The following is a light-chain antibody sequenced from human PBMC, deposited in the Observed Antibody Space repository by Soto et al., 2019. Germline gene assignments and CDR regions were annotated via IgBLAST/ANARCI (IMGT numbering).Light chain of an antibody. V-gene: IGKV1-5*03. CDR3: QQSNSYSYT. CDR2: KAS. CDR1: QSISSY. J-gene: IGKJ2*01. Sequence: DIQMTQSPSTLSASVGDRVTIACRASQSISSYLAWYQQKPGKAPNLLIYKASNLASGVPSRFTGGGSGTDFTLTINSLQPDDSATYFCQQSNSYSYTFGQGTKLEIK.